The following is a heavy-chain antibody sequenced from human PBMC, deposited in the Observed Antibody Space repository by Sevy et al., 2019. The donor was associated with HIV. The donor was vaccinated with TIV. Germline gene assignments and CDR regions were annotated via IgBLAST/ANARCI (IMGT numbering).Heavy chain of an antibody. J-gene: IGHJ3*02. V-gene: IGHV3-30*04. CDR2: VSYDGADT. CDR3: ARFPPQRAFDI. CDR1: GSTFSNYA. Sequence: GGSLRLSCAASGSTFSNYAMHWVRQTPDRGLEWGAVVSYDGADTSYADSVKGRFTVSRDNSKSTLYLQMNSLRVDDSAVYFCARFPPQRAFDIWGQGTTVTVSS.